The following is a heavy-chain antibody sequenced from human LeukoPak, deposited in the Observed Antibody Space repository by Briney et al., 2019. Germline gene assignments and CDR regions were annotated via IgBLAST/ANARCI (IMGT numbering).Heavy chain of an antibody. J-gene: IGHJ5*02. CDR3: AKDPRNYYDSSGYYRPIWFDP. CDR2: ISSSSSTI. Sequence: PGGSLRLSCAASGFTFSSYSMNWVRQAPGKGLEWVSYISSSSSTIYYADSVKGRFTISRDNAKNSLYLQMNSLRAEDTAVYYCAKDPRNYYDSSGYYRPIWFDPWGQGTLVTVSS. CDR1: GFTFSSYS. V-gene: IGHV3-48*04. D-gene: IGHD3-22*01.